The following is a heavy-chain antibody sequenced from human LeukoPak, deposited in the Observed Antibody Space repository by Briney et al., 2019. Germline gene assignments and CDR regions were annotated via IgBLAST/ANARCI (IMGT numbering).Heavy chain of an antibody. Sequence: EASVKVSCKASGGTFSSYAISWVRQAPGQGLEWMGGIIPIFGTANYEQKFQGRVTITADESTSTAYMELSSLRSEDTAVYYCANYDILTGYHFDYWGQGTLVTVSS. D-gene: IGHD3-9*01. V-gene: IGHV1-69*13. CDR3: ANYDILTGYHFDY. CDR2: IIPIFGTA. J-gene: IGHJ4*02. CDR1: GGTFSSYA.